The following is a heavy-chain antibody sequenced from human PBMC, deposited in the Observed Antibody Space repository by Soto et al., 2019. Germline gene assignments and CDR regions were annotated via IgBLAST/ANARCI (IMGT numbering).Heavy chain of an antibody. CDR1: GGSISSYY. V-gene: IGHV4-59*08. J-gene: IGHJ4*02. Sequence: QVQLQESGPGLVKPSETLSLTCTVSGGSISSYYWSWIRQPPGKGLEWIGYIYYSGSTNYNPSLRSRVTRSVYTSKNQFSMKLRSVTAADTAVYYCARRYGGTFDYWGQGTLVTVSS. D-gene: IGHD2-15*01. CDR3: ARRYGGTFDY. CDR2: IYYSGST.